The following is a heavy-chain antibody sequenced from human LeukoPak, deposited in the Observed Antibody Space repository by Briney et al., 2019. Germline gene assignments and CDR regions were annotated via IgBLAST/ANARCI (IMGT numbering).Heavy chain of an antibody. CDR2: FYSGGKT. CDR3: ARAQWGVYFDY. D-gene: IGHD2-8*01. J-gene: IGHJ4*02. CDR1: GFTVSSSY. V-gene: IGHV3-53*01. Sequence: PGGSLRLSCAASGFTVSSSYMSWVRQAPGKGLEWVSVFYSGGKTYYTDSVKGRFTISRDNSKNTLYLQMNSLRAEDTAVYYCARAQWGVYFDYWGQGTLVTVSS.